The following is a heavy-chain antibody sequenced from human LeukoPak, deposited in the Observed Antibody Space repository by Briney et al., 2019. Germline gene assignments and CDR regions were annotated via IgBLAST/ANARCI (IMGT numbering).Heavy chain of an antibody. J-gene: IGHJ4*02. CDR1: GSAVSSDDHF. CDR3: ARAPYDILTGYFLFAS. V-gene: IGHV4-30-2*01. Sequence: SETLSLTCAGSGSAVSSDDHFWSWIRQPPGRGREWIGYIDHRGCTSYNPSRRSLLTVSLDKAPNQFSRSLCSVTAAETAVYYCARAPYDILTGYFLFASWGQGTLITVSS. CDR2: IDHRGCT. D-gene: IGHD3-9*01.